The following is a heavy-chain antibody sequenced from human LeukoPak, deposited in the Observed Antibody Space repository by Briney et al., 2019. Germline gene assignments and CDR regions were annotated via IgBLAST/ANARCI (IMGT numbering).Heavy chain of an antibody. CDR3: AKVEVAYDF. J-gene: IGHJ2*01. V-gene: IGHV3-30*02. Sequence: GGSLRLSCAASGFTFSSYGMHWVRQAPGKGREWVAFISYDGTQKYFADSVKGRFTISRDNSKNEMYLQMNKLRPEDTAVYYCAKVEVAYDFWGRGTLVMVSS. CDR1: GFTFSSYG. CDR2: ISYDGTQK.